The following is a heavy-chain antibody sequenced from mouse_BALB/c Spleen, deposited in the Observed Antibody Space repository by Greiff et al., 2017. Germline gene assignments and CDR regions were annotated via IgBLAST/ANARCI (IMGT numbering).Heavy chain of an antibody. D-gene: IGHD2-1*01. CDR2: INPSNGRT. V-gene: IGHV1S81*02. Sequence: VQLQQPGAELVKPGASVKLSCKASGYTFTSYWMHWVKQRPGQGLEWIGEINPSNGRTNYNEKFKSKATLTVDKSSSTAYMQLSSLTSEDSAVYYCARHGNYPMDYWGQGTSVTVSS. J-gene: IGHJ4*01. CDR1: GYTFTSYW. CDR3: ARHGNYPMDY.